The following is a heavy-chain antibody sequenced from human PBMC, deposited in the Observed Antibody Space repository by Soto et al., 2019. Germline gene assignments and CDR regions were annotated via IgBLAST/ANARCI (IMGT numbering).Heavy chain of an antibody. Sequence: ASVKVSCKASGYTFTGYYIHWVRQAPGQGLEWMGWINPNSGGTNYAQKFQRWVTMTRDTSISTAYMELSRLRSDDTAVYYCVRDGGMATVPTLDFDYWGQGTLVTVSS. J-gene: IGHJ4*02. CDR2: INPNSGGT. D-gene: IGHD4-4*01. CDR1: GYTFTGYY. V-gene: IGHV1-2*04. CDR3: VRDGGMATVPTLDFDY.